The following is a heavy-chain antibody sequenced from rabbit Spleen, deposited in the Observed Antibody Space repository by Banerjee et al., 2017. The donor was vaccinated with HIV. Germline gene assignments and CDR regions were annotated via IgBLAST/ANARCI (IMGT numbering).Heavy chain of an antibody. CDR3: ARVRSAGVGYATDFRLDL. D-gene: IGHD6-1*01. V-gene: IGHV1S47*01. J-gene: IGHJ3*01. Sequence: QEQLVESGGGLVQPGGSLTLTCKASGFDFSSYGVSWVRQAPGKGLEWIAYIYPDYRSTHYASWVDGRFTISLDNAQNTAFLQMTSLTAADTATYFCARVRSAGVGYATDFRLDLWGPGTLVT. CDR2: IYPDYRST. CDR1: GFDFSSYG.